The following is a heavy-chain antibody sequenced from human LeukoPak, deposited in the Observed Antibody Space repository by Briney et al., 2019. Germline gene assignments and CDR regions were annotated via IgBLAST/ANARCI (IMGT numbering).Heavy chain of an antibody. CDR1: GFTFNTYS. Sequence: NTGGSLRLSCAASGFTFNTYSMNWVRQAPGKGLEWISSISVDSNYLYYVDSLRGRFTVSRDNTKNSLYLQMNRLRAEDTAVYYCARDRADAFDYWGQGTLVTVSS. CDR3: ARDRADAFDY. J-gene: IGHJ4*02. CDR2: ISVDSNYL. V-gene: IGHV3-21*01. D-gene: IGHD6-13*01.